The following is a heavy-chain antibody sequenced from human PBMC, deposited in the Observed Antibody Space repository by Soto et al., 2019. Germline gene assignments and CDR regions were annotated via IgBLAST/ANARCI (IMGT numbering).Heavy chain of an antibody. CDR1: GYSFTSYW. D-gene: IGHD3-3*01. CDR2: IDPSDSYT. J-gene: IGHJ5*02. Sequence: PGESLKISWNRSGYSFTSYWISWVRQMPGKGLEWVGRIDPSDSYTNYSPSFQGHVTISADKPISTAYLQWSSLKASDPAMYYCARLGKPYDFWSCYWEGNWFDPWGQGTLVTVSS. CDR3: ARLGKPYDFWSCYWEGNWFDP. V-gene: IGHV5-10-1*01.